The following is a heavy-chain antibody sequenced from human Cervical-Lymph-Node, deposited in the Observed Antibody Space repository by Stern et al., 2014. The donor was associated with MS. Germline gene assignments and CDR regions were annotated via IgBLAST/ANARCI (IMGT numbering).Heavy chain of an antibody. V-gene: IGHV3-73*01. J-gene: IGHJ4*02. D-gene: IGHD3-10*01. CDR1: GFPFSDSA. Sequence: VQLVESGGGLVQPGGSLKLSCAASGFPFSDSAIHWVRQASGKGLEWIGRIRGKANNYATVYGASVRGRFTISRDDSKNTAYLQMNRLEIEDTAVYYCTEWGGADPAGYWGQGTLVTVSS. CDR2: IRGKANNYAT. CDR3: TEWGGADPAGY.